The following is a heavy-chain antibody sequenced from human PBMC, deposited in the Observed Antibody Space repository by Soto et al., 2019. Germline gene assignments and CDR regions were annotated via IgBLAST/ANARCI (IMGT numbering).Heavy chain of an antibody. J-gene: IGHJ4*02. D-gene: IGHD2-21*01. Sequence: QVQLRESGPGLVKPSETLSLTCTVSGGSLNTYYWSWIRQPPGKGLEWLGYIYYRGSTSYTPSLKSRLTFSLDTTKNQFSLKLRSVTPADTAVYYCARDVANGLEYWGQGILITVSS. CDR3: ARDVANGLEY. V-gene: IGHV4-59*01. CDR2: IYYRGST. CDR1: GGSLNTYY.